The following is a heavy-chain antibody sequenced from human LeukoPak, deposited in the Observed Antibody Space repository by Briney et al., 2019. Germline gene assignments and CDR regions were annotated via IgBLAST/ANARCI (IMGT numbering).Heavy chain of an antibody. D-gene: IGHD6-6*01. CDR1: GFTFSNYG. CDR2: VYYDGNNK. CDR3: VKDQAQVYGYFDS. J-gene: IGHJ4*02. V-gene: IGHV3-30*02. Sequence: GGSLRFSCAASGFTFSNYGMHWVRQAPGKGLEWVAFVYYDGNNKYYAASVKGRFTISRDNSRNSLYVQMNSLRTEDTAVYYCVKDQAQVYGYFDSWGLGTLVTVSS.